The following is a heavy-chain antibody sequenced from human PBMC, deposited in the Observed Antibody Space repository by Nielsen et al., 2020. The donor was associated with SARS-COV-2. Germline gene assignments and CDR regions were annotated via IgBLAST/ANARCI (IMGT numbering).Heavy chain of an antibody. J-gene: IGHJ4*02. CDR3: ARVVKAVAGREIDY. Sequence: GSLRLSCAASGFTFSSYSMNWVRQAPGKGLEWVSSISSSSSYIYYADSVKGRFTISRDNAKNSLYLQMNSLRAEDTAVYYCARVVKAVAGREIDYWGQGTLVTVSS. CDR1: GFTFSSYS. V-gene: IGHV3-21*01. D-gene: IGHD6-19*01. CDR2: ISSSSSYI.